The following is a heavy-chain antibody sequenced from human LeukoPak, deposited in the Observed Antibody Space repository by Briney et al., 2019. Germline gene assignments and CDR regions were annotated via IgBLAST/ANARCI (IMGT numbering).Heavy chain of an antibody. D-gene: IGHD2/OR15-2a*01. CDR3: ARDFEGVHRTTNSYTYYYYMDV. CDR1: GFTVSDNY. V-gene: IGHV3-53*01. J-gene: IGHJ6*03. Sequence: GGSLRLSCAASGFTVSDNYMTWVRQAPGKGLEWVSIIYGGSTYYAGSVKGRFTISRDNSKNTVYPQMNSLRAEDTAVYYCARDFEGVHRTTNSYTYYYYMDVWGKGTTVIVSS. CDR2: IYGGST.